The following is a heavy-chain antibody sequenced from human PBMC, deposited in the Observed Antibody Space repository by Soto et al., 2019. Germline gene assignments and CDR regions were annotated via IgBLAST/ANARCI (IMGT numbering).Heavy chain of an antibody. CDR3: GSDRSGRADA. CDR1: GFTFSSYW. J-gene: IGHJ6*02. V-gene: IGHV3-74*01. Sequence: GGSLRLSCAASGFTFSSYWMHWVRQAPGKWLVWVSRMNEDGGTTDYADSVKGRFTISRDNAKNTLYLQMNSLRVEDTAVYYCGSDRSGRADAWGQGXTVTVYS. CDR2: MNEDGGTT.